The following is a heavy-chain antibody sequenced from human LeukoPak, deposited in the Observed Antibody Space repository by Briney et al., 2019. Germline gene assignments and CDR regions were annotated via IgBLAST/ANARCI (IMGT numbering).Heavy chain of an antibody. CDR2: INHSGST. J-gene: IGHJ4*02. Sequence: PSETLSLTCAVYGGSFSGYYWSWIRQPPGKGLEWIGEINHSGSTNYNPSLKSRVTISVDTSKNQFSLKLSSVTAADTAVYYCARRGYYHLPFDYWGQGTLVTVSS. CDR1: GGSFSGYY. CDR3: ARRGYYHLPFDY. D-gene: IGHD3-22*01. V-gene: IGHV4-34*01.